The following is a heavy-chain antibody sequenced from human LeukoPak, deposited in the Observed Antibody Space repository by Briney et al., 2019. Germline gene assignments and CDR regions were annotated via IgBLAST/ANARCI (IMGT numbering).Heavy chain of an antibody. V-gene: IGHV3-30*02. D-gene: IGHD4/OR15-4a*01. CDR1: GFTFISCG. CDR2: IRSDGNNE. J-gene: IGHJ4*02. Sequence: GGSLRLSCAASGFTFISCGMDCVRQAPGKGLEWVAFIRSDGNNENYADSVRGRFTISRDNSKNTLYLHMNSLRTEDTAVYFCAKRSEAGGNYVYHFDYWGQGTLVTVSS. CDR3: AKRSEAGGNYVYHFDY.